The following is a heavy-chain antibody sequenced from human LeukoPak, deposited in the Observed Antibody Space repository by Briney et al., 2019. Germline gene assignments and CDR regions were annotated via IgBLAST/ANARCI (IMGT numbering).Heavy chain of an antibody. CDR1: GYTFTSYG. CDR3: ARGYYYYGMDV. V-gene: IGHV1-46*01. J-gene: IGHJ6*02. CDR2: INPSGGST. Sequence: ASVKVSCKASGYTFTSYGISWVRQAPGQGLEWMGIINPSGGSTSYTQKFQGRVTMTRDTSTSTVYMELSSLRSEDTAVYYCARGYYYYGMDVWGQGTTVTVSS.